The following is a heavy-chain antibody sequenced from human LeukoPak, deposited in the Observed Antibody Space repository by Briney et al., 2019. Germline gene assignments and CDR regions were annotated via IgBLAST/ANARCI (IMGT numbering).Heavy chain of an antibody. V-gene: IGHV5-51*01. CDR2: IYPGDSDT. Sequence: GESPKISCKGSGYSFNSYWIGWVRQMPGKGLEWRGIIYPGDSDTRYSPSFQGQVTISADRSISTACLQWSSLKASDTAMYYCARLPGIVATIERYFDYWGQGTLVTVSS. CDR1: GYSFNSYW. J-gene: IGHJ4*02. D-gene: IGHD5-12*01. CDR3: ARLPGIVATIERYFDY.